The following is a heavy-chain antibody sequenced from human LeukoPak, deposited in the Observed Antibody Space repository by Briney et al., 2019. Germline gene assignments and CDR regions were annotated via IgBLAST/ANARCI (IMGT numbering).Heavy chain of an antibody. CDR1: GGSISGYY. CDR2: ISYTGST. Sequence: PSETLSLTCTVSGGSISGYYWSWIRQPPGKGLEWIGSISYTGSTNYNPSLKSRVTISVDTSKNQFSLELSSVSAADTAVYYCARRMGTSGWLDYWGQGTLVTVSS. CDR3: ARRMGTSGWLDY. J-gene: IGHJ4*02. D-gene: IGHD6-19*01. V-gene: IGHV4-59*08.